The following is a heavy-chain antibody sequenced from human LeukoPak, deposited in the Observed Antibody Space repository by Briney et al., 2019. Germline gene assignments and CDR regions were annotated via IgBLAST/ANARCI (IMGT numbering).Heavy chain of an antibody. CDR3: ARGNYYGSGSYYDY. V-gene: IGHV3-21*01. CDR2: ISSSNSYI. Sequence: PGGSLRLSCAASGFSFSIYSMNWVRQAPGKGLEWVSSISSSNSYIYYADSVKGRFTISRDNAKNSLYLQMNSLRAEDTAVYYCARGNYYGSGSYYDYWGQGTLVTVSS. J-gene: IGHJ4*02. CDR1: GFSFSIYS. D-gene: IGHD3-10*01.